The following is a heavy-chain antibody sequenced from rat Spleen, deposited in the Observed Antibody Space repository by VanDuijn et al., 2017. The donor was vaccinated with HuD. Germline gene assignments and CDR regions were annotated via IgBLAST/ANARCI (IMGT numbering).Heavy chain of an antibody. CDR2: INPGGYNT. Sequence: EVQLVESGGGLVQPGRSLKLSCEVSGFTFNNYDMAWIRQAPTKGLEWVASINPGGYNTYYRDSVKGRFTISRDNAKSTLYLQMDSLRSEDTATYYCTRGGDYWGQGVMVTVSS. J-gene: IGHJ2*01. V-gene: IGHV5-25*01. CDR1: GFTFNNYD. CDR3: TRGGDY.